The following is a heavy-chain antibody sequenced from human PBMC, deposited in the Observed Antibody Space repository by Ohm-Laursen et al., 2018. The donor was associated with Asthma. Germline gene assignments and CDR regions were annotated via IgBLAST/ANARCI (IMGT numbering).Heavy chain of an antibody. Sequence: SQTLSLTCTVSGGSISSGGYFYSWIRQHPGKGLEWIGYIYYSGLTYSNPSLRSRVTFLVDTSKNQFSLKLSSVTAADTAVYYCARVDTAMVNWVDYWGQGTLVTVSS. CDR2: IYYSGLT. J-gene: IGHJ4*02. D-gene: IGHD5-18*01. CDR3: ARVDTAMVNWVDY. V-gene: IGHV4-31*03. CDR1: GGSISSGGYF.